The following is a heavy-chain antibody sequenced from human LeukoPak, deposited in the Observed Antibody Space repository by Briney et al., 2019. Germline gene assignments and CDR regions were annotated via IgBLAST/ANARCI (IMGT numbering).Heavy chain of an antibody. CDR3: ARASLFVTFNGPYYYYGMDV. Sequence: PSETLSLTCTVSGGSISSYYWSWIRQPPGKGLEWIGYIYYSGSTNYNPSLKSRVTISVDTSKNQFSLKLSSVTAADTAVYYCARASLFVTFNGPYYYYGMDVWGQGTTVTVSS. CDR2: IYYSGST. CDR1: GGSISSYY. V-gene: IGHV4-59*08. J-gene: IGHJ6*02. D-gene: IGHD3-16*01.